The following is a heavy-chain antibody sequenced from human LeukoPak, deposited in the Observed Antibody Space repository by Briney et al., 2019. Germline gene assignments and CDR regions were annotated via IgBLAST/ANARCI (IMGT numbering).Heavy chain of an antibody. Sequence: GGSLRLSCAASGFTFSSYGMHWDRQAPGKGMEWVDDGSNKYYADSVKGRFTISRDNSKNTLYLQMNSLRAEDTAVYYCAREMRWLGFDYWGQGTLVTVSS. CDR3: AREMRWLGFDY. CDR2: DGSNK. CDR1: GFTFSSYG. V-gene: IGHV3-33*01. J-gene: IGHJ4*02. D-gene: IGHD6-19*01.